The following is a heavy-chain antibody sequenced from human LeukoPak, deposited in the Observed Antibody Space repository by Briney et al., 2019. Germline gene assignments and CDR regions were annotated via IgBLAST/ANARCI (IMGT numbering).Heavy chain of an antibody. D-gene: IGHD6-19*01. CDR1: GGTFSSYA. CDR2: IIPILGIA. V-gene: IGHV1-69*04. J-gene: IGHJ5*02. CDR3: ATTGYSSGWAYNWFDP. Sequence: SVKVSCKASGGTFSSYAISWVRQAPGQGLEWMGRIIPILGIANYAQKFQGRVTITAVKSTSTAYMELSSLKASDTAMYYCATTGYSSGWAYNWFDPWGQGTLVTVSS.